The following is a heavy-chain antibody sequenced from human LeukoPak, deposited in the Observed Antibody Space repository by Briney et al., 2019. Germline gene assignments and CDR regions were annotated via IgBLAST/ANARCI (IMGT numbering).Heavy chain of an antibody. CDR2: IYTSGST. D-gene: IGHD1-26*01. J-gene: IGHJ5*02. V-gene: IGHV4-61*02. CDR3: ARAASGTRTNNWFDP. Sequence: SQTLSLTCTVSGGSISSGSYYWSWIRQPAGKGLEWIGRIYTSGSTNYNPSLKSRATISVDTSKNQFSLKLSSVTAADTAVYYCARAASGTRTNNWFDPWGQGTLVTVSS. CDR1: GGSISSGSYY.